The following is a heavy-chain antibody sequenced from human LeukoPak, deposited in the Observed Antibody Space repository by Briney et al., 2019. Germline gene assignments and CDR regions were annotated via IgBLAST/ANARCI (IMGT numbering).Heavy chain of an antibody. CDR1: GYTFTSYG. V-gene: IGHV1-18*01. Sequence: GASVKVSCTASGYTFTSYGISWVRQAPGQGLEWMGWISAYNGNTNYAQKLQGRVTMTTDTSTSTAYMELRSLRSDDTAVYYCARGPLAAAGYYYYYYMDVWGKGTTVTVSS. J-gene: IGHJ6*03. CDR2: ISAYNGNT. D-gene: IGHD6-13*01. CDR3: ARGPLAAAGYYYYYYMDV.